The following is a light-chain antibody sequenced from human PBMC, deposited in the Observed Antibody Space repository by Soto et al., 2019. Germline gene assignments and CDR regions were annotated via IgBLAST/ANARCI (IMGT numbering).Light chain of an antibody. CDR3: ATWDDRLTAWV. CDR2: EVR. J-gene: IGLJ3*02. V-gene: IGLV2-14*01. CDR1: MRDVGAYNL. Sequence: QSVLTQPASVSGSAGQSITISCSGTMRDVGAYNLVSWYQQHPGTAPKLIIYEVRNRPSGISSRFSGSRSGNTASLAISGLQSEDEGDYYCATWDDRLTAWVFGGGTKLTVL.